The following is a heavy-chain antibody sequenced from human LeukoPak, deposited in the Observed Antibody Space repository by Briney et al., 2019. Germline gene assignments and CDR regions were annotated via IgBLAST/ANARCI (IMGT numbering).Heavy chain of an antibody. D-gene: IGHD3-9*01. CDR1: GFTFSSYG. V-gene: IGHV3-30*18. Sequence: GGSLRLSCAASGFTFSSYGMHWVRQAPGKGLEWVAVISYDGSNKYYADSVKGRFTISRDNYKNTLYLQMNSLRAEDTAVYYCAKENQLRYFDWSFDYWGQGTLVTVSS. J-gene: IGHJ4*02. CDR2: ISYDGSNK. CDR3: AKENQLRYFDWSFDY.